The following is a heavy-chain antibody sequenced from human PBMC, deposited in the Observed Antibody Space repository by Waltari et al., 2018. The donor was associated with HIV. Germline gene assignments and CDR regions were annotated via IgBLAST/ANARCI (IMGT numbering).Heavy chain of an antibody. V-gene: IGHV3-74*01. CDR3: ARASHYIEFSTFDGDYYFDL. CDR1: GFSVRNHW. J-gene: IGHJ4*02. CDR2: INSDGSTR. Sequence: VQLVESGGGSIKTGRSLRLSCAGSGFSVRNHWMDWVRQGPGKGLVWVARINSDGSTRNYADAVKGRFVISRDNSRNTVYLQLNSVKVEDTAVYFCARASHYIEFSTFDGDYYFDLWGRGTRVAVSS. D-gene: IGHD3-9*01.